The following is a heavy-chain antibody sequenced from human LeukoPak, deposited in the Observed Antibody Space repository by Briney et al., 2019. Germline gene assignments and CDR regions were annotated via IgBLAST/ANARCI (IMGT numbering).Heavy chain of an antibody. D-gene: IGHD1-26*01. CDR3: AKPVGATHSGAFDI. CDR2: ISSSGSTI. CDR1: GFTFSSYE. V-gene: IGHV3-48*03. Sequence: PGGSLRLSCAAFGFTFSSYEMNWVRQAPGKGLEWVSYISSSGSTIYYADSVKGRFTVSRDNAKNSLYLQMNSLRAEDTAVYYCAKPVGATHSGAFDIWGQGTMVTVSS. J-gene: IGHJ3*02.